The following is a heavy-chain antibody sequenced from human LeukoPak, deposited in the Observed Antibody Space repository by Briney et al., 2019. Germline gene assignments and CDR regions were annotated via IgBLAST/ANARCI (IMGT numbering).Heavy chain of an antibody. J-gene: IGHJ4*02. CDR1: GYTFTGYY. CDR3: ARSPMRYQLLNY. V-gene: IGHV1-2*06. Sequence: ASVKVSCKASGYTFTGYYMHWVRQAPGQGLEWMGRINPNSGGTNYAQKFQGRVTMTRDTSISTAYMELSRLRSDDTAVYYCARSPMRYQLLNYWGQGTLVTVSS. D-gene: IGHD2-2*01. CDR2: INPNSGGT.